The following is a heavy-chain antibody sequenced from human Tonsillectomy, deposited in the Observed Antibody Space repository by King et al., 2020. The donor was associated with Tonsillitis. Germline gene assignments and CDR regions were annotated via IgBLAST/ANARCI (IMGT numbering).Heavy chain of an antibody. V-gene: IGHV3-23*04. CDR3: AKDVAVAGGVLYFDY. D-gene: IGHD6-19*01. Sequence: VQLVESGGGLVQPGGSLRLSCAASGFTFSSYAMSWVRQAPGKGLEWVAAVSGGGGSTYDADSVKGRFTISRDNSKNTLHLQMNSLRAEDTAVYYCAKDVAVAGGVLYFDYWGQGTLVTVSS. CDR1: GFTFSSYA. CDR2: VSGGGGST. J-gene: IGHJ4*02.